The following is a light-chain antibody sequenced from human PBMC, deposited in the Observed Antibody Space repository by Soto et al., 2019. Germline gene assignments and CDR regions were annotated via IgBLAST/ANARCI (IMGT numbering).Light chain of an antibody. CDR3: MQGTHWPPT. V-gene: IGKV2-30*01. CDR2: KAS. J-gene: IGKJ1*01. CDR1: QCIVYSDGIAY. Sequence: DVVMTQSPLSLPVTLGQPASMSCRSSQCIVYSDGIAYLSWYHQRPGQSPRRLIYKASNRDSGVPDRFSGSGSGTDFTLQINRVEAEDVGVFYCMQGTHWPPTFGRGTRVEIK.